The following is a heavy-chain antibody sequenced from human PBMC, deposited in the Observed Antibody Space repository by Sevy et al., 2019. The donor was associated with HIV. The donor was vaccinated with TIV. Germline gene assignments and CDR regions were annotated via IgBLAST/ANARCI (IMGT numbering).Heavy chain of an antibody. CDR1: GGSVSSGSYY. CDR3: ARAPAGNWFDP. J-gene: IGHJ5*02. Sequence: SETLSLTCTVSGGSVSSGSYYWSWIRQPPGKGLEWIGYIYYSGSTNYNPSLKSRVTISVDTSKNQFSLKLSSVTAADTAVYCCARAPAGNWFDPWGQGTLVTVSS. V-gene: IGHV4-61*01. CDR2: IYYSGST. D-gene: IGHD6-19*01.